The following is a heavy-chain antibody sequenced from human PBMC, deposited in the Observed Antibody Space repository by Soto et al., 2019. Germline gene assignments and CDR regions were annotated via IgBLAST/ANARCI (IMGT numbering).Heavy chain of an antibody. Sequence: QVQLVESGGGVVQPGRSLRLSCAASGFTFSSYAMHWVRQAPGKGQEWVAVISYDGSNKYYADSVKGRFTISRDNSKNTLYLQMNSLRAEDTAVYYCARAYDSSGYYYSYYYGMDVWGQGTTVTVSS. CDR2: ISYDGSNK. CDR3: ARAYDSSGYYYSYYYGMDV. D-gene: IGHD3-22*01. CDR1: GFTFSSYA. V-gene: IGHV3-30-3*01. J-gene: IGHJ6*02.